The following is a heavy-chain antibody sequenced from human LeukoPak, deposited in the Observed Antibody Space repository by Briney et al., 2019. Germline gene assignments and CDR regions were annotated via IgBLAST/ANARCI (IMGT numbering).Heavy chain of an antibody. D-gene: IGHD6-6*01. Sequence: PGGSLRLSCAASGVTFSSYAMHWVRQAPGKGLEWVAVISYDGSNKYYADSVKGRFTISRDNSKNTLYLQMNSLRAEDKAVYYCARDLYYSSSWDYYYYGMDVWGQGTTVTVSS. CDR3: ARDLYYSSSWDYYYYGMDV. V-gene: IGHV3-30-3*01. CDR1: GVTFSSYA. CDR2: ISYDGSNK. J-gene: IGHJ6*02.